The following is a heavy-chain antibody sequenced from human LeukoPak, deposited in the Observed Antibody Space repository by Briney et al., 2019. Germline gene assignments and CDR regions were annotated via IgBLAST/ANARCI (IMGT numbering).Heavy chain of an antibody. D-gene: IGHD3-10*01. CDR3: AKPLYASGSYHFDS. J-gene: IGHJ4*02. CDR2: VYYTGET. Sequence: PSETLSLTCNVSGGSISSFYWSWVRQSPGKGLEWIGFVYYTGETKYNPSLESRVTISVDTSKNQFSLKLRSVTAADTAVYYCAKPLYASGSYHFDSWGQGTLVTVSS. CDR1: GGSISSFY. V-gene: IGHV4-59*12.